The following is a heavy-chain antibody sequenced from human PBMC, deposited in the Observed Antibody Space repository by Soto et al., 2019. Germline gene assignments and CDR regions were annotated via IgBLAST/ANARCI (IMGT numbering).Heavy chain of an antibody. Sequence: QVQLVESGGGVVQPGRSLRLACAASGFIFNNYGMHWVRQAPGKGLEWVAVMWSDGTTTYYADPVKGRFTISRDYSKNTLYLQMNSLRAEDTALYYCARVGGTFGHDFDYWGQVTLVTVSS. CDR1: GFIFNNYG. J-gene: IGHJ4*02. CDR3: ARVGGTFGHDFDY. V-gene: IGHV3-33*01. D-gene: IGHD1-26*01. CDR2: MWSDGTTT.